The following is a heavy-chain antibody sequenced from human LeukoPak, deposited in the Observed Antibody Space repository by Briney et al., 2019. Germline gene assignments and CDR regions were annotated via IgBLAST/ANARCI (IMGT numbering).Heavy chain of an antibody. V-gene: IGHV3-23*01. CDR3: AKDYYGSGSLFDY. CDR2: ISGSGGST. Sequence: GGSLRLSCAASEFTFSSYGMSWVRQAPGKGLEWVSSISGSGGSTQYADSVQGRFAISRDNSKNTLYLQMNSLRAEDTAVYYCAKDYYGSGSLFDYWGQGTLVTVSS. D-gene: IGHD3-10*01. J-gene: IGHJ4*02. CDR1: EFTFSSYG.